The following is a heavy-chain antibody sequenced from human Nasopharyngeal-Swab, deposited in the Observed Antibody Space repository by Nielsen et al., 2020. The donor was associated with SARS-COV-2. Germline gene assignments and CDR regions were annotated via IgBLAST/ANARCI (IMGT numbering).Heavy chain of an antibody. CDR2: IAHDASNE. V-gene: IGHV3-30*03. J-gene: IGHJ4*02. D-gene: IGHD4-17*01. CDR1: GVIFSKYW. CDR3: ARDAPAHYGAFY. Sequence: GESLKISCVASGVIFSKYWMHWVRQAPGKGLEWVAFIAHDASNEYYGDSVKGRFSISRDSSKNTLYLQMDSLRGEDTAVYYCARDAPAHYGAFYWGQGTLVTVSS.